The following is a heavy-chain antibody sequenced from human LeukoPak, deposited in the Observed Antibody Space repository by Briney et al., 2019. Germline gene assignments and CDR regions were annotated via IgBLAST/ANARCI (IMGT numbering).Heavy chain of an antibody. CDR3: AREVPTVTATGYFDY. V-gene: IGHV4-39*07. D-gene: IGHD4-17*01. CDR1: GGSISSSSYY. CDR2: IYYSGST. J-gene: IGHJ4*02. Sequence: SETLSLTCTVSGGSISSSSYYWGWIRQPPGKGLEWIGSIYYSGSTYYNPSLKSRVTISVDTSKNQFSLKLSSVTAADTAVYYCAREVPTVTATGYFDYWGQGTLVTVSS.